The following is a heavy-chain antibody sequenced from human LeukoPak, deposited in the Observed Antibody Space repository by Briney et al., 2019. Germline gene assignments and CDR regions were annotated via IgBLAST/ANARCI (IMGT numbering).Heavy chain of an antibody. D-gene: IGHD1-7*01. Sequence: GGSLRLSCAASGFTFGNYGMHWVRQAPGKGLEWVAVISYDGSDKFYADSVKGRFTISRDNSKNTLYLQMNSLRAEDTAVYYCAKNRVVFNLNYAYYFDYWGQGTLVTVSS. J-gene: IGHJ4*02. CDR2: ISYDGSDK. CDR1: GFTFGNYG. CDR3: AKNRVVFNLNYAYYFDY. V-gene: IGHV3-30*18.